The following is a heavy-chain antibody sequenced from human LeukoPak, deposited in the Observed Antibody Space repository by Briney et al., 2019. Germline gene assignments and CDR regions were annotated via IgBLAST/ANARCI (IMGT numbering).Heavy chain of an antibody. CDR3: ARGLQYQLLKALRYYYMDV. J-gene: IGHJ6*03. V-gene: IGHV1-69*13. CDR1: GGTFSSHA. D-gene: IGHD2-2*01. CDR2: IIPISGTA. Sequence: SVKVSCKASGGTFSSHAIAWVRQAPGQGPEWMGGIIPISGTADYAQKFQGRVTITSDQSTSTAYMELSSLTSDDTAVYYCARGLQYQLLKALRYYYMDVWGEGTTVTVSS.